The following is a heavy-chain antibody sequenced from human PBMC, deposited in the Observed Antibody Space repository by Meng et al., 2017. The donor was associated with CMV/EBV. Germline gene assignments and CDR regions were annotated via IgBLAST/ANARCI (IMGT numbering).Heavy chain of an antibody. Sequence: YTHTELSMHWVRQAPGKGLEWMGGFDPEDGDTIYAQKFQGRVTMTEDTSTDTAYMELSSLRSEDTAVYYCATVPYYDSSGYSPDFDYWGQGTLVTVSS. CDR1: YTHTELS. CDR3: ATVPYYDSSGYSPDFDY. V-gene: IGHV1-24*01. D-gene: IGHD3-22*01. CDR2: FDPEDGDT. J-gene: IGHJ4*02.